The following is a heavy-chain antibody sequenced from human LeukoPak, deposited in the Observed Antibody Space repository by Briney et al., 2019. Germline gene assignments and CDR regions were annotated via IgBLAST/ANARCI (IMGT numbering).Heavy chain of an antibody. CDR1: SDSISRRSYY. J-gene: IGHJ4*02. CDR2: VYYTGSA. CDR3: ARLIIGTPGEI. V-gene: IGHV4-39*01. D-gene: IGHD5-24*01. Sequence: SETLSLTCTVSSDSISRRSYYWGWIRQPPGKGLEWIAHVYYTGSAYYNPSLKSRVSISVDTSKNQFSLKLTSATAADTALYYCARLIIGTPGEIWGQGTLVTVSS.